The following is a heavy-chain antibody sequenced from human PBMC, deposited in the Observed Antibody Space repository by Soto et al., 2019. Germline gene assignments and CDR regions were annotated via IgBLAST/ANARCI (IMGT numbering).Heavy chain of an antibody. D-gene: IGHD6-6*01. CDR2: NSSSSSTI. Sequence: EVQLVEPGGGLVQPGGSLRLSCAASGFTFSSYSMNWVRQAPGKWLEWVSDNSSSSSTIYYADSVKGRFTISRDNAKNSLYLQMNSLRDEDTAVYYCARPEYSSSSYGMDVWGQGTTVTVSS. J-gene: IGHJ6*02. CDR3: ARPEYSSSSYGMDV. V-gene: IGHV3-48*02. CDR1: GFTFSSYS.